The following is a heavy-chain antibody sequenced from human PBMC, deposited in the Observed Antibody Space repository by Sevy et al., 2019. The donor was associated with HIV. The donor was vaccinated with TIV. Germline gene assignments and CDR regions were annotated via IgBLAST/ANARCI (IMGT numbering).Heavy chain of an antibody. CDR2: IIPIFGTA. CDR3: ARDRGSGPHDY. Sequence: ASVKVSCKSSGGTFSSYAISWVRQAPGQGLEWMGGIIPIFGTANYAQKFQGRVTITADESTSTAYMELSSLRSEDTAVYYCARDRGSGPHDYWGHGTLVTVSS. V-gene: IGHV1-69*13. CDR1: GGTFSSYA. J-gene: IGHJ4*01. D-gene: IGHD6-19*01.